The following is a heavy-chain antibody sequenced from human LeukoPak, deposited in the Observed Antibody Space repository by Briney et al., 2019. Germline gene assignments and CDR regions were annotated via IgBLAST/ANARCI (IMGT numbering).Heavy chain of an antibody. CDR3: ARVSRYYLDY. Sequence: GGSLRLSCAASGFTFSSYSMNWVRQAPGKGLEWVANIKQDGSEKYYVDSVKGRFTISRDNAKNSLYLQMNSLRAEDTAVYYCARVSRYYLDYWGQGTLVTVSS. CDR1: GFTFSSYS. V-gene: IGHV3-7*01. CDR2: IKQDGSEK. J-gene: IGHJ4*02.